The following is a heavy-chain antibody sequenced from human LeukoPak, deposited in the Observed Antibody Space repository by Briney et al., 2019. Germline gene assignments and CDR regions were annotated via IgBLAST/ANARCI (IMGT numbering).Heavy chain of an antibody. D-gene: IGHD6-13*01. CDR3: ARGSSSWYVYYYYYYGMDV. CDR2: INSDGSST. J-gene: IGHJ6*02. V-gene: IGHV3-74*01. CDR1: GCTFSSYW. Sequence: GGSLRLSCAASGCTFSSYWMHWVRQAPGKGLVWVSRINSDGSSTSYADSVKGRFTISRDNAKNTLYLQMNSLRAEDTAVYYCARGSSSWYVYYYYYYGMDVWGQGTTVTVSS.